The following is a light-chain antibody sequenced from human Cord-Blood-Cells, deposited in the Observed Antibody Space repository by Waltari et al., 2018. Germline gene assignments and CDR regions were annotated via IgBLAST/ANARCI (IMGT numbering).Light chain of an antibody. CDR3: LSADSSGTWV. CDR1: ALPKKY. Sequence: SYALTQPPSVSVSLGQMARITCSGEALPKKYAYGYHQKPDQFPVLVIDKDSERHSGIPERFSGSSSGTIVTLTISGVQAEDEADYCCLSADSSGTWVFGGGTKLTVL. CDR2: KDS. V-gene: IGLV3-16*01. J-gene: IGLJ3*02.